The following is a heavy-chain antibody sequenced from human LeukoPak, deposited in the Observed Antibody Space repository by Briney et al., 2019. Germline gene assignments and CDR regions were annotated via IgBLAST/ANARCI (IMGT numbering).Heavy chain of an antibody. CDR1: GFTFSSYE. CDR2: ISSSGSTI. CDR3: ARAIAVAGDY. Sequence: GGSLRLSCAASGFTFSSYEMNWVRQAPGKGLEWVSYISSSGSTIYYADSVKGRFTISRDNAKNSLYLQMNSLRAEDTAVYYCARAIAVAGDYWGQGTLVTVSS. D-gene: IGHD6-19*01. V-gene: IGHV3-48*03. J-gene: IGHJ4*02.